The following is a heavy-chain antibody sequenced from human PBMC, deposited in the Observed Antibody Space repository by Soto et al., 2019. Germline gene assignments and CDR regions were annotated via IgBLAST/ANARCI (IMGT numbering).Heavy chain of an antibody. Sequence: ASVKVSCKASGGTFSSYTISWVRQAPGQGLEWMGRIIPILGIANYAQKFQGRVTITADKSTSTAYMELSSLRSEDTAVYYCARNYGSGSHMDDYYYYYYMDVWGKGTTVTVSS. CDR1: GGTFSSYT. D-gene: IGHD3-10*01. CDR2: IIPILGIA. CDR3: ARNYGSGSHMDDYYYYYYMDV. V-gene: IGHV1-69*02. J-gene: IGHJ6*03.